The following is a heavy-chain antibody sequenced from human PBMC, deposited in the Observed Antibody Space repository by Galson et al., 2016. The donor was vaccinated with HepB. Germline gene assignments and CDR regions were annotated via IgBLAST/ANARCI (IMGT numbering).Heavy chain of an antibody. CDR1: GFTFSNYH. J-gene: IGHJ5*02. CDR2: VSSGGDTT. Sequence: SLRLSCAASGFTFSNYHMNWVRQSQERGLESVSFVSSGGDTTYYIDSVRGRFTVSRDNSKDTLYLQMDNLRAEDTATYHCAKDHGYCRGGSCHFDRLAWGLGTLVTVSS. CDR3: AKDHGYCRGGSCHFDRLA. D-gene: IGHD2-15*01. V-gene: IGHV3-23*03.